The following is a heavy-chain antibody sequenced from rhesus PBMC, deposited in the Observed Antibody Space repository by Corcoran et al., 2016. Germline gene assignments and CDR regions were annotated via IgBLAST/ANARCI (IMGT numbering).Heavy chain of an antibody. J-gene: IGHJ4*01. CDR3: TTDLFLVVVSATPNY. D-gene: IGHD2-8*01. V-gene: IGHV3-184*01. CDR2: IRSKADGGTA. Sequence: EVQLMESGGGLVQPGGSLRLSCVASGFTFSDYYMYWVRQAPGKGLEWVGFIRSKADGGTAEYAASVKGRFTISRDDSKSIAYLQMSSLKTEDTAVYYCTTDLFLVVVSATPNYWGQGVLVTVSS. CDR1: GFTFSDYY.